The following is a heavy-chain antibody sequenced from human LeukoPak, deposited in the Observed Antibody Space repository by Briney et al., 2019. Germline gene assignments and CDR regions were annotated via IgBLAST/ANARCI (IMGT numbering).Heavy chain of an antibody. CDR3: ARHGRYTAMAMVGYFDY. D-gene: IGHD5-18*01. J-gene: IGHJ4*02. V-gene: IGHV4-59*08. Sequence: SETLSLTCTVSGRPISSYYWSWIQQPPGKGLEGVGYIYYSGCNNHNPPLKSRVNLSVSTSKNQFSLKLGSVTAADTAVYYCARHGRYTAMAMVGYFDYWGQGALVTVSS. CDR2: IYYSGCN. CDR1: GRPISSYY.